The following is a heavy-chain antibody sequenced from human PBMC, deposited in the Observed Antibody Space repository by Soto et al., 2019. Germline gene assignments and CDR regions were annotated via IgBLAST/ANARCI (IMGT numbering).Heavy chain of an antibody. CDR1: GFAFNNYA. D-gene: IGHD3-9*01. CDR3: ARSTYYDILTGSYYYYAMDV. J-gene: IGHJ6*02. Sequence: PGGSLRLSCAASGFAFNNYAMSWVRQVPGKGLEWVSVIYSEGTPYYADSVKGRFTISRENSNNTLYLHMNNLRAEDTAVYYCARSTYYDILTGSYYYYAMDVWGQGTTVTVSS. CDR2: IYSEGTP. V-gene: IGHV3-53*01.